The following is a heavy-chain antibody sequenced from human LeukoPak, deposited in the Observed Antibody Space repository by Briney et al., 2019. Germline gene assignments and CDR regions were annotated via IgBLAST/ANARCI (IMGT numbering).Heavy chain of an antibody. J-gene: IGHJ6*02. D-gene: IGHD3-10*01. CDR1: GGTFSSYA. Sequence: SVKVSCKASGGTFSSYAISWVRQAPGQGLEWMGGIIPIFGTANYAQKFQGRVTITADESTSTAYMELSSLRSEDTAVYYCASGDITMVRGVPLQNYYYGMHVWGQGTTVTVSS. CDR3: ASGDITMVRGVPLQNYYYGMHV. V-gene: IGHV1-69*13. CDR2: IIPIFGTA.